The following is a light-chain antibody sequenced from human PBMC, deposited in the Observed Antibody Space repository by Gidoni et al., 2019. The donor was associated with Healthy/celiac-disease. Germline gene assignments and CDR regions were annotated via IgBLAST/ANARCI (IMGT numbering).Light chain of an antibody. CDR2: DAS. J-gene: IGKJ2*01. Sequence: EIVLTQSPATLSLSPGERATLSCRASQSVSSSLAWYQQKPGQALRLLIYDASNSATGIPARFSGSGSGTDFTLTISSLEPEDFAVYYCLQRSNWPHTFGQGTKLEIK. CDR3: LQRSNWPHT. V-gene: IGKV3-11*01. CDR1: QSVSSS.